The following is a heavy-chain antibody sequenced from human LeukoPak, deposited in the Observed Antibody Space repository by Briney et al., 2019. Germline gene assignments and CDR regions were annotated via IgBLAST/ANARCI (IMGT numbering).Heavy chain of an antibody. CDR1: GFTFSSYA. Sequence: GGSLRVSCAASGFTFSSYAMSWVRQAPGKGLEWVSAISGSGDITYYADSVKGRFTISRDNSKNTLYLQMNSLRAEDTAVYYCAKDQPRNFDYWGQGTLVTVSS. CDR2: ISGSGDIT. V-gene: IGHV3-23*01. CDR3: AKDQPRNFDY. D-gene: IGHD1-14*01. J-gene: IGHJ4*02.